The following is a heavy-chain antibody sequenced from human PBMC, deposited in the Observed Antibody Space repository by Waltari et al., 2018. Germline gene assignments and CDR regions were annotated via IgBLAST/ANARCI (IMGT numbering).Heavy chain of an antibody. J-gene: IGHJ6*02. D-gene: IGHD6-6*01. V-gene: IGHV1-69*01. Sequence: QVQLVQSGAEVKKPGSSVKVSCKASGATFSSYAISWVRQPPVQGLEWMGGIIPIFGTANYAQKFQGRVTITADESTSTAYMELSSLRSEDTAVYYCARSSSSIAARIHYGMDVWGQGTTVTVSS. CDR1: GATFSSYA. CDR2: IIPIFGTA. CDR3: ARSSSSIAARIHYGMDV.